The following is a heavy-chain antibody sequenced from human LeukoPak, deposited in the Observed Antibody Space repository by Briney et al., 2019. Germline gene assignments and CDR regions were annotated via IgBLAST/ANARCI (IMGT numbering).Heavy chain of an antibody. CDR3: ARNYRPDFDY. CDR1: GGSISSSSYY. D-gene: IGHD1-7*01. Sequence: SETLSLTCTVSGGSISSSSYYWGWIRQPPGKGLEWIGSIYYSGSTYYNPSLKSRVTISVDTSKNQFSLQLDSVTPEDTAVYYCARNYRPDFDYWGQGTLVTVSS. J-gene: IGHJ4*02. CDR2: IYYSGST. V-gene: IGHV4-39*07.